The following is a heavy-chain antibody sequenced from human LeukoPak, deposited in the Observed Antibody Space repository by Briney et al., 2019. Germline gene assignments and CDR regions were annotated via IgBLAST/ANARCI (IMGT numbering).Heavy chain of an antibody. CDR2: INPNSGGT. Sequence: ASVKVSCKASGYTFTRYYMHWVRQAPGQGLEWMGWINPNSGGTNYAQKFQGRVTMTRDTSISTAYMELSRLRSDDRAVYYCARDAHDFWSGYRGMDVWGQGTTVTVSS. D-gene: IGHD3-3*01. CDR1: GYTFTRYY. V-gene: IGHV1-2*02. J-gene: IGHJ6*02. CDR3: ARDAHDFWSGYRGMDV.